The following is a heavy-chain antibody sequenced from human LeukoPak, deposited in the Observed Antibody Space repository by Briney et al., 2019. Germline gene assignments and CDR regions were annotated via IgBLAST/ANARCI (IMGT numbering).Heavy chain of an antibody. CDR1: GFTFDDYA. J-gene: IGHJ5*02. D-gene: IGHD3-9*01. V-gene: IGHV3-43*02. Sequence: GGSLRLSCAASGFTFDDYAMHWVRQAPGKGLEWVSLISGDGGSTHYADSVKGRFTISRDNSKNSLYLQMNSLRTEDTALYYCAKARYDILTGYYNWFDPWGQGSLVTVSS. CDR3: AKARYDILTGYYNWFDP. CDR2: ISGDGGST.